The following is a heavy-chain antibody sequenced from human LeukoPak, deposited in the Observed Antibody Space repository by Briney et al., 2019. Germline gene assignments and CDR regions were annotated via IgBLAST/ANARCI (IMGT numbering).Heavy chain of an antibody. J-gene: IGHJ4*02. CDR1: GFTFSSYA. CDR2: ISGSGGST. V-gene: IGHV3-23*01. D-gene: IGHD3-10*01. Sequence: PGGSLRLSCAASGFTFSSYAMSWVRQAPGKGLEWVSAISGSGGSTYYADSVKGRFTISRDNSKNTLYLQMNSLRAEDTAVYYCAKTAVGYYGSGSYSAMFDYWGQGTLVTVSS. CDR3: AKTAVGYYGSGSYSAMFDY.